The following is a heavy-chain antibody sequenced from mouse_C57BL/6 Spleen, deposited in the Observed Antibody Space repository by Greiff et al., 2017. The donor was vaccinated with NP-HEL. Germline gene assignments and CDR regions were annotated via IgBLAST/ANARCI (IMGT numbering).Heavy chain of an antibody. CDR2: IYPGDGDT. CDR3: ASTQLGRFAY. V-gene: IGHV1-80*01. CDR1: GYAFSSHW. J-gene: IGHJ3*01. D-gene: IGHD4-1*02. Sequence: QVQLQQSGAELVKPGASVKISCKASGYAFSSHWMNWVKQRPGKGLEWIGQIYPGDGDTNYNGKFKGKATLTADKSSSTAYMQLSSLTSEDSAVYFCASTQLGRFAYWGQGTLVTVSA.